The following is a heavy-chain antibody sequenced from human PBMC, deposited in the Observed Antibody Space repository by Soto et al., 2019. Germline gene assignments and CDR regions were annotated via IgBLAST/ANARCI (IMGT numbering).Heavy chain of an antibody. V-gene: IGHV3-64*01. CDR2: ISSNGGST. Sequence: GGSLRLSCAASGFTFSSYAMHWVRQAPGKGLEYVSAISSNGGSTYYANSVKGRFTISRDNSKNTLYLQMGSLRAEDMAVYYCARDAGITIFGVVTFYYYMDVWGKGTTVTVSS. CDR3: ARDAGITIFGVVTFYYYMDV. CDR1: GFTFSSYA. D-gene: IGHD3-3*01. J-gene: IGHJ6*03.